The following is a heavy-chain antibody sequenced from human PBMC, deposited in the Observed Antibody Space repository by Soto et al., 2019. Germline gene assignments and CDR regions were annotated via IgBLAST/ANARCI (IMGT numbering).Heavy chain of an antibody. V-gene: IGHV3-23*01. CDR2: ISGSGGST. D-gene: IGHD3-16*02. J-gene: IGHJ4*02. CDR3: AKVWSDYVWGSYRYGFDY. CDR1: GFTFSSYA. Sequence: EVQLLESGGGLVQPGGSLRLSCAASGFTFSSYAMSWVRQAPGTGLEWVSVISGSGGSTDYADSVKGRFTISRDNSKNTLYLQMNSLRAEDTAVYYCAKVWSDYVWGSYRYGFDYWGQGTLVSVSS.